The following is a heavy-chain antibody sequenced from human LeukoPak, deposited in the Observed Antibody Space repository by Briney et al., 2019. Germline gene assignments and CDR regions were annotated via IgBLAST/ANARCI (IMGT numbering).Heavy chain of an antibody. CDR1: GGSISSGDYY. J-gene: IGHJ4*02. V-gene: IGHV4-30-4*01. Sequence: SETLSLTCTVSGGSISSGDYYWSWIRQPPGKGLEWIGYIYYSGSTYYNPSLKSRVTISVDTSKNQFPLKLSSVTAADTAVYYCARENYYGYYFDYWGQGTLVTVSS. CDR3: ARENYYGYYFDY. D-gene: IGHD3-10*01. CDR2: IYYSGST.